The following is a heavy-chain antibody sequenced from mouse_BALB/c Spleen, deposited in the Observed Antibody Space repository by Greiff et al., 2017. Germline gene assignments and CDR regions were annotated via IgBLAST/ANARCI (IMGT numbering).Heavy chain of an antibody. CDR1: GYTFTDYE. D-gene: IGHD2-1*01. CDR3: TKNYGNGNFAY. CDR2: IDPETGGT. J-gene: IGHJ3*01. Sequence: QVQLQQSGAELVRPGASVTLSCKASGYTFTDYEMHWVKQTPVHGLEWIGAIDPETGGTAYNQKFKGKATLTADKSSSTAYMELRSLTSEDSAVYYCTKNYGNGNFAYWGQGTLVTVSA. V-gene: IGHV1-15*01.